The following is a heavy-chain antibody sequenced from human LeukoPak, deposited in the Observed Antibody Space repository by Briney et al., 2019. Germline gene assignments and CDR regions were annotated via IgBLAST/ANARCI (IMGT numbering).Heavy chain of an antibody. J-gene: IGHJ6*02. Sequence: GASVKVSCKASGYTFTSYDINWVRQATRQGLEWMGWMNPNSGNIGYAQKFQGRVTMTRTTSIRTAYMELSSLRSADTAVYYCARAAVPAAAYYYYYGMDVWGQGNTVTVSS. D-gene: IGHD2-2*01. CDR3: ARAAVPAAAYYYYYGMDV. V-gene: IGHV1-8*01. CDR1: GYTFTSYD. CDR2: MNPNSGNI.